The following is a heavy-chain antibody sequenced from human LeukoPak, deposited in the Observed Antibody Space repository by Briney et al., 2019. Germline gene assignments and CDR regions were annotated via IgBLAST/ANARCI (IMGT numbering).Heavy chain of an antibody. V-gene: IGHV4-61*01. J-gene: IGHJ5*02. CDR3: ARGRIVLVVGRRFDP. CDR1: GGSVSSGSYY. Sequence: SETLSLTCTVSGGSVSSGSYYWSWIRQPPEKGLEWIGYIYYSGSTNYNPSLRSRVTISVDTSKNQFSLKLSSVTAADTAVYYCARGRIVLVVGRRFDPWGQGTLVTVSS. D-gene: IGHD2-8*02. CDR2: IYYSGST.